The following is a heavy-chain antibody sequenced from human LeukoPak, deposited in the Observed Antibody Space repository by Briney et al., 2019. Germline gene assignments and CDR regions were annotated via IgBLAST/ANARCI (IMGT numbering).Heavy chain of an antibody. J-gene: IGHJ3*02. Sequence: GASVKVSCTVSGYTLTELSMHWVRQAPGKGLEWMGGFDPEDGETIYAQKFQGRVTMTEGTSTDTAYMELSSLRSEDTAVYYCATSKSPQTVDAFDIWGQGTMVTVSS. CDR2: FDPEDGET. CDR3: ATSKSPQTVDAFDI. V-gene: IGHV1-24*01. D-gene: IGHD4-11*01. CDR1: GYTLTELS.